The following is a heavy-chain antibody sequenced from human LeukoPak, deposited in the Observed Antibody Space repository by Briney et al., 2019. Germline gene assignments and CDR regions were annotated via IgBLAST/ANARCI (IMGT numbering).Heavy chain of an antibody. Sequence: PSETLSLTCTVSGGSVSSGSYYWSWIRQPPGKGLEWIGYIYYSGSTNYNPSLKSRVTISVDTSKNRFSLKLSSVTAADTAVYYCAREVHYYDSSGYYLGWGQGTLVTVSS. D-gene: IGHD3-22*01. CDR3: AREVHYYDSSGYYLG. CDR1: GGSVSSGSYY. J-gene: IGHJ4*02. V-gene: IGHV4-61*01. CDR2: IYYSGST.